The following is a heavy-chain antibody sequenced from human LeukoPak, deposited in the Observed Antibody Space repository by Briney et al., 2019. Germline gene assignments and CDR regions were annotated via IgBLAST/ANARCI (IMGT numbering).Heavy chain of an antibody. Sequence: SGPTLVKPTQKLTLSCSFSVFSLSTTGVGVGWIRQPPRKALEWLALIYWNDDKRDSPSLTSRLTITKDTSKNQVVLTMTNMDPVDTATYYCARSTSDGFYPWGQGTLGSASS. D-gene: IGHD2-2*01. CDR1: VFSLSTTGVG. J-gene: IGHJ5*02. CDR2: IYWNDDK. V-gene: IGHV2-5*01. CDR3: ARSTSDGFYP.